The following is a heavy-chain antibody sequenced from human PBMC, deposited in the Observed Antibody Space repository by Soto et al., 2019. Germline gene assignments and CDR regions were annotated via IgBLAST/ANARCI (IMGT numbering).Heavy chain of an antibody. V-gene: IGHV6-1*01. CDR2: TYYRSKWYN. CDR3: VRLTCNSWLDY. D-gene: IGHD6-13*01. CDR1: GESVSSTSVT. J-gene: IGHJ4*02. Sequence: SQTVSLTCAICGESVSSTSVTWNWIRQSPSRGLEWLGRTYYRSKWYNDYAVSVKGRISLNSDTSKNHLSLQLNSVTPEGTAVYYCVRLTCNSWLDYWGPGTLVTVSS.